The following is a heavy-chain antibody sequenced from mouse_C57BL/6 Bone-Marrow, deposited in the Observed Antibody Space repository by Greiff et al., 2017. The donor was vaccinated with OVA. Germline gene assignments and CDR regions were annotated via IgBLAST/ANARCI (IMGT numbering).Heavy chain of an antibody. CDR2: ILPGSGST. V-gene: IGHV1-9*01. D-gene: IGHD1-1*01. CDR1: GYTFTGYW. Sequence: QVQLQQSGAELMKPGASVKLSCKATGYTFTGYWIEWVKQRPGHGLEWIGEILPGSGSTNYNEKFKGKATFTADTSSNTAYMQLSSLTTEDSAIYYCARLVLITTVVAPGAMDDWGQGTSVTVSS. J-gene: IGHJ4*01. CDR3: ARLVLITTVVAPGAMDD.